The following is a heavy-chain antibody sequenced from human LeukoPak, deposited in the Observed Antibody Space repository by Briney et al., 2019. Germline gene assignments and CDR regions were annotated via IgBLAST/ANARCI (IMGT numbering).Heavy chain of an antibody. CDR2: IYSGGST. D-gene: IGHD5-18*01. V-gene: IGHV3-66*02. CDR3: ARESDTAMEYYFDY. Sequence: GGSLRLSCAASGFTVSSNYMSWVRQAPGKGLEWVSVIYSGGSTYYADSVKGRFTISRDNSKNTLYLQMNSLRAEDTAVYYCARESDTAMEYYFDYWGQGTLVTVFS. J-gene: IGHJ4*02. CDR1: GFTVSSNY.